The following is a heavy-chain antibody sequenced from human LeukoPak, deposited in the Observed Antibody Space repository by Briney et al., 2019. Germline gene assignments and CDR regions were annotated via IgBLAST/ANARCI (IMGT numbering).Heavy chain of an antibody. J-gene: IGHJ4*02. CDR1: GFTFSSSW. CDR2: IKGDGSDK. D-gene: IGHD6-13*01. CDR3: ARERGSHCFDY. Sequence: GGSLRLSCAASGFTFSSSWMTWVRQAPGKGLEWLANIKGDGSDKNYVDSVKGRFTISRDNAKNSLFLQMSSLRAEDTAVYYCARERGSHCFDYWGQGTLVTVSS. V-gene: IGHV3-7*01.